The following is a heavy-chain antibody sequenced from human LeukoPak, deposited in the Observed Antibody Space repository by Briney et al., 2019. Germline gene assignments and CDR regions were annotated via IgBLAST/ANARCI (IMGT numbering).Heavy chain of an antibody. J-gene: IGHJ4*02. Sequence: SETLSLTCTVSGGSISSSSYYWGWIRQPPGKGLEWIGSIYYSGSIYYNPSLKSRVTISVDTSKNQFSLKLSSVTAADTAVYYCARAPSIAVAGFGLWVFDYWGQGTLVTVSS. CDR3: ARAPSIAVAGFGLWVFDY. CDR1: GGSISSSSYY. V-gene: IGHV4-39*01. D-gene: IGHD6-19*01. CDR2: IYYSGSI.